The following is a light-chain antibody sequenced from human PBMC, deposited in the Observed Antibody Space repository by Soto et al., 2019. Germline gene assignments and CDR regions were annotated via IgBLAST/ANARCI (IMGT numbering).Light chain of an antibody. V-gene: IGLV2-14*02. J-gene: IGLJ3*02. CDR1: SSDVGSYNL. CDR2: EVT. CDR3: SSFTASSTLV. Sequence: QSALTQPASVSGSPGQSITISCTGTSSDVGSYNLVSWYQQHPGKAPKLMIYEVTNRPSGVSLRFSGSKSDNTASLTISGLRAEDEADYYCSSFTASSTLVFGGGTKLTVL.